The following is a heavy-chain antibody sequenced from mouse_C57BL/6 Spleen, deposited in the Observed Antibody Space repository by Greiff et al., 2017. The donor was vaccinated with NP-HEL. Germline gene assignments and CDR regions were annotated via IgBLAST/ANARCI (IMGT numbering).Heavy chain of an antibody. V-gene: IGHV1-50*01. CDR2: IDPSDSYT. Sequence: QVQLQQPGAELVKPGASVKLSCKASGYTFTSYWMQWVKQRPGQGLEWIGEIDPSDSYTNYNQKFKGKATLTVDTSSSTAYMQLSSLTSEDSAVYYCARRGYYSNYYFDYWGQGTTLTVSS. CDR1: GYTFTSYW. CDR3: ARRGYYSNYYFDY. D-gene: IGHD2-5*01. J-gene: IGHJ2*01.